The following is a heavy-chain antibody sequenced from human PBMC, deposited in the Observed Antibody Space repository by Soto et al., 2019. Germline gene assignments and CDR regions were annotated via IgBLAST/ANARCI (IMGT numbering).Heavy chain of an antibody. CDR3: AREGLVRGVIITGDY. CDR1: GFTFSSYG. D-gene: IGHD3-10*01. CDR2: IWYDGSNK. Sequence: QVQLVESGGGVVQPGRSLRLSCAASGFTFSSYGMHWVRQAPGKGLEWVAVIWYDGSNKYYADSVKGRFTISRDNSKNQLYLQMNSLRAEDTAVYYCAREGLVRGVIITGDYWGQGTLVTVSS. V-gene: IGHV3-33*01. J-gene: IGHJ4*02.